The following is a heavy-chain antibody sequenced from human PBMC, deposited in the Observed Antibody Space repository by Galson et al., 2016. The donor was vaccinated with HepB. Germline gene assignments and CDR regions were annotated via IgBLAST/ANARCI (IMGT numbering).Heavy chain of an antibody. D-gene: IGHD3-10*01. J-gene: IGHJ4*02. CDR2: ISADALEK. CDR1: GFTLGNYA. V-gene: IGHV3-23*01. CDR3: ARLYFGSGGAVDY. Sequence: SLRLSCAASGFTLGNYAMAWVRQAPGKGLEWVSSISADALEKHYRDAVEGRFTISRDNSENTLDLQMSSRRTEDPAVYYCARLYFGSGGAVDYWGQGTLVTVSS.